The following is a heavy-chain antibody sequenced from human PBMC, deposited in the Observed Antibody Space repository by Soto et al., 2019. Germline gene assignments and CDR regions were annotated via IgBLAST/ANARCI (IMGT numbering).Heavy chain of an antibody. CDR3: ARDPLRGSGGSYANYYYYYYMDV. Sequence: PGGSLRLSCAASGFTFSSYGMHWVRQAPGKGLEWVAVIWYDGSNKYYADSVKGRFTISRDNSKNTLYLQMNSLRAEDTAVYYCARDPLRGSGGSYANYYYYYYMDVWGKGTTVTVSS. CDR1: GFTFSSYG. CDR2: IWYDGSNK. J-gene: IGHJ6*03. D-gene: IGHD2-15*01. V-gene: IGHV3-33*01.